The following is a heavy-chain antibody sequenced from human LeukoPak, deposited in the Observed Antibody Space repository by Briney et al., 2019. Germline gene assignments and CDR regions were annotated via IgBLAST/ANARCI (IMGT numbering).Heavy chain of an antibody. V-gene: IGHV3-66*01. D-gene: IGHD3-10*01. CDR3: TKGLWAGVSAARD. J-gene: IGHJ4*02. CDR1: GFTVGSNY. Sequence: GGSLRLSCAASGFTVGSNYMSWVRQAPGKGLEWVSGIYTGGDTYYADSVKDRFTISRDNSKNTLYLQMNSLRAEDTAVYYCTKGLWAGVSAARDWGQGTLVTVSS. CDR2: IYTGGDT.